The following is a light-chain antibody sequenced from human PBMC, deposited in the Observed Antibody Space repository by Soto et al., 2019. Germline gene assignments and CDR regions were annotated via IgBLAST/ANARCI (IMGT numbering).Light chain of an antibody. CDR2: VAS. V-gene: IGKV1-39*01. Sequence: DIQMTQSPSSLSASIGDRFTITCLASQSIGTSLIWYQQQPGKAPSLLIYVASTLQTGVPSRFSGSGSGTDFTLTISCLQSEDFATYYCQQYYSFPRTFGQGTKVDI. CDR1: QSIGTS. CDR3: QQYYSFPRT. J-gene: IGKJ1*01.